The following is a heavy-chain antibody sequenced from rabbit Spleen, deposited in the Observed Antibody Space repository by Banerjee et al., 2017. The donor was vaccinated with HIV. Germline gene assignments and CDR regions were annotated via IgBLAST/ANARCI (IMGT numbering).Heavy chain of an antibody. CDR2: INAITGKP. D-gene: IGHD8-1*01. J-gene: IGHJ4*01. CDR3: ARDGAGGSYFAL. V-gene: IGHV1S40*01. CDR1: GFSFNSGYD. Sequence: QSLEESGGGLVKPGASLTLTCKASGFSFNSGYDMCWVRQAPGKGLEWIACINAITGKPLYATWAKGRFTISKTSSTTVTLQLTSLTAADTATYFCARDGAGGSYFALWGPGTLVTVS.